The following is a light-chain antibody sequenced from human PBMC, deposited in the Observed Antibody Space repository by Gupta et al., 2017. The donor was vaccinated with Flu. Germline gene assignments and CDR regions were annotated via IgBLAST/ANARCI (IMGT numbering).Light chain of an antibody. CDR2: HDN. J-gene: IGLJ2*01. CDR3: QAGDSNIVI. CDR1: NLGDKY. V-gene: IGLV3-1*01. Sequence: HELSQSPSGSVPSGQPASITCSGENLGDKYVSWYQQKPGQPPRMVMYHDNKRPSGIPERFSGSNSGNTATLTISWTEAMDEDDYDCQAGDSNIVIFGGGTKVTVL.